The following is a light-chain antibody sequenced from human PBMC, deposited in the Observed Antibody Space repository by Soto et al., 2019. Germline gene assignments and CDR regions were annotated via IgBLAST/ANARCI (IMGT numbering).Light chain of an antibody. CDR2: GGS. CDR3: QQYGRSLIT. CDR1: QSVSG. J-gene: IGKJ5*01. Sequence: EILMTQSPVTLSVSPGERATLSCRASQSVSGMAWYQQIRGQAPRLLIYGGSTRATGIPDRFSGSGSGTDFTLNISRLEPEDFSVYYCQQYGRSLITFGQGTRLEIK. V-gene: IGKV3-20*01.